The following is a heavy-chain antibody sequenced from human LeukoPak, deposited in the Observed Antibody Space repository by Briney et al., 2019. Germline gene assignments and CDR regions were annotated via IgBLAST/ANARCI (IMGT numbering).Heavy chain of an antibody. CDR2: INPNSGGT. CDR3: ARDKVRGVMGGGPNWFDP. CDR1: GYSFTGYY. D-gene: IGHD3-10*01. Sequence: GASVKVSCKASGYSFTGYYMHWVRQAPGQGLEWMGWINPNSGGTNYAQKFQGRVTMTRDTSISTAYMELSSLRSEDTAVYYCARDKVRGVMGGGPNWFDPWGQGTLVTVSS. V-gene: IGHV1-2*02. J-gene: IGHJ5*02.